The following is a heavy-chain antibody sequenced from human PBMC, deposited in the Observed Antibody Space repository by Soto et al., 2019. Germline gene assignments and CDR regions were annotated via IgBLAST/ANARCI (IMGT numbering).Heavy chain of an antibody. Sequence: PGGSLRLSCAASVFTFSTYDMSWVRQTPGKGLEWVSAISGGGGSADYADSVKGRFIISRDNSDNMVYLEINSLRAEDTAVYYCAKGVDWFDSWGQGTLVTVSS. CDR3: AKGVDWFDS. J-gene: IGHJ5*01. CDR2: ISGGGGSA. D-gene: IGHD3-16*01. V-gene: IGHV3-23*01. CDR1: VFTFSTYD.